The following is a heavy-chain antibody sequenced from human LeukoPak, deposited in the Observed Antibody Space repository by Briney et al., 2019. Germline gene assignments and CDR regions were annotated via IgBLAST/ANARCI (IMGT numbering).Heavy chain of an antibody. Sequence: GGSLRLSCAASRFTFSSYSMNWVRQAPGKGLEWVSYISSSSTIYYADSVKGRFTISRDNAKNSLYLQMNSLRAEDTAVYYCARTSYYYGSGSPYFDYWGQGTLVTVSS. D-gene: IGHD3-10*01. J-gene: IGHJ4*02. CDR3: ARTSYYYGSGSPYFDY. CDR1: RFTFSSYS. CDR2: ISSSSTI. V-gene: IGHV3-48*01.